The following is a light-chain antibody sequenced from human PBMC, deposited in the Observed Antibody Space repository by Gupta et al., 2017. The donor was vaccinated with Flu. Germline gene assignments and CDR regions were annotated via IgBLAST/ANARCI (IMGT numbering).Light chain of an antibody. CDR2: GAS. V-gene: IGKV3-20*01. CDR3: QRYGTTPLT. CDR1: QTISSNY. Sequence: VLTQSPVTLSLSPGERATLPCRASQTISSNYLAWYQQKPGQPPSLLIYGASSRAAGIPDRFSGSGSGTEFTLTISSLEPDDFAVYYCQRYGTTPLTFGGGTKVEI. J-gene: IGKJ4*01.